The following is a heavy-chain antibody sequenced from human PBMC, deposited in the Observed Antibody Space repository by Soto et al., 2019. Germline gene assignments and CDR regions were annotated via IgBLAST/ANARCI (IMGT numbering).Heavy chain of an antibody. CDR2: IDWDDDK. D-gene: IGHD1-7*01. V-gene: IGHV2-70*01. J-gene: IGHJ4*02. CDR3: ARTLNWNCAYYFDY. CDR1: GFSLSTGGMC. Sequence: SGPTLVNPTQTLTLTCTFSGFSLSTGGMCVSWIRQPPGKALEWLALIDWDDDKYYSTSLKTRLTISTDTSKNQVVLTMTNMGPVDTATYYCARTLNWNCAYYFDYWGQGTLVTVSS.